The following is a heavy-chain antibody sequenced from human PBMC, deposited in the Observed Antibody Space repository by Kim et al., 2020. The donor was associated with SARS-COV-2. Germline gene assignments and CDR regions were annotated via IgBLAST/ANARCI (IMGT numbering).Heavy chain of an antibody. CDR3: ARDLSYSANDF. Sequence: GGSLRLSCVASGFTFSSHGFQWVREVPGKGLEWVATIWWDGSKRYYAASVEGRLTISRDDSKSTVFLQMNSLRAEDTAVYYCARDLSYSANDFRGQGTQVTVSS. J-gene: IGHJ4*02. V-gene: IGHV3-33*01. CDR2: IWWDGSKR. D-gene: IGHD1-26*01. CDR1: GFTFSSHG.